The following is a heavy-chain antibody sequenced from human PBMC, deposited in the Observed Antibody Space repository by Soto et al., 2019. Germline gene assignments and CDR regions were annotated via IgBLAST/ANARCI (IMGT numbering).Heavy chain of an antibody. V-gene: IGHV1-18*01. CDR1: GFRFTSYE. D-gene: IGHD6-19*01. CDR2: IRAYNGST. Sequence: QVQLVQSGAEVKEPGASVKVSCKASGFRFTSYEISWVRQAPGQGLEWMGWIRAYNGSTRYAQMLQGRVTLTTDTPTSVFYMELRGLRSDDTAVYYCARGEHWLAKFYYWGQGTLVTVSS. CDR3: ARGEHWLAKFYY. J-gene: IGHJ4*02.